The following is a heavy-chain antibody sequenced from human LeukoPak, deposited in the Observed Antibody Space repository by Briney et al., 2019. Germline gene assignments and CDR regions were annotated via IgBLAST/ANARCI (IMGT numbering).Heavy chain of an antibody. Sequence: ASVKVSCKASGYTFTSYAMHWVRQAPGQRLEWMGWINAGNGNTKYSQKFQGRVTITADESTSTAYMELSSLRSEDTAVYYCARIVPGGVVPAAMPYNWFDPWGQGTLVTVSS. D-gene: IGHD2-2*01. CDR3: ARIVPGGVVPAAMPYNWFDP. J-gene: IGHJ5*02. CDR1: GYTFTSYA. CDR2: INAGNGNT. V-gene: IGHV1-3*01.